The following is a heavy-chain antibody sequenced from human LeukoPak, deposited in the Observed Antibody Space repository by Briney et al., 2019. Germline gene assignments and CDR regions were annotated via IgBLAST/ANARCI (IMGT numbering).Heavy chain of an antibody. CDR2: IIPILGIA. D-gene: IGHD3-16*01. J-gene: IGHJ4*02. CDR1: GGTFSSYA. V-gene: IGHV1-69*04. CDR3: AIKTGGYYFDY. Sequence: ASVKVSCKASGGTFSSYAISWVRQAPGQGLEWMGRIIPILGIANYAQKFQGRVTITADKSTSTAYMELSSLRSDDTAVYFCAIKTGGYYFDYWGQGTLVTVSS.